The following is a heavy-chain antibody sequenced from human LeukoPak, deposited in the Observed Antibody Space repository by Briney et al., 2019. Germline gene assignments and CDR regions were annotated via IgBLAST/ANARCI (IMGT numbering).Heavy chain of an antibody. Sequence: PSETLSLTCTVSGGSISSYYWSWIRQPPGKGLEWIGYIYYSGSTNYNPSLKSRVTISVDTSENQFSLKLSSVTAADAAVYYCATGLDAFDIWGQGTMVTVSS. CDR2: IYYSGST. CDR3: ATGLDAFDI. CDR1: GGSISSYY. J-gene: IGHJ3*02. D-gene: IGHD3/OR15-3a*01. V-gene: IGHV4-59*01.